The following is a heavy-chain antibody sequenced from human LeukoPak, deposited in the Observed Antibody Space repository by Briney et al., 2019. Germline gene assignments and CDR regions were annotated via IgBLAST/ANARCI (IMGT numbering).Heavy chain of an antibody. CDR2: IYYSGTT. V-gene: IGHV4-39*01. D-gene: IGHD3-3*01. J-gene: IGHJ4*02. Sequence: SETLSLTCTVSGGSISSSSYSWGWIRQPPGKGLEWIGSIYYSGTTYYNPPLKSRVTISVDTSKIQFSLKLSSVAATDTAVYFCARLRFDFWSGYTHPYFDYWGQGTLVTVSS. CDR1: GGSISSSSYS. CDR3: ARLRFDFWSGYTHPYFDY.